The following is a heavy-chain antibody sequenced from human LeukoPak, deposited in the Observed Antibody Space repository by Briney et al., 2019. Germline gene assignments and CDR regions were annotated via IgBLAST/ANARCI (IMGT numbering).Heavy chain of an antibody. D-gene: IGHD3-22*01. CDR1: GGSISSYY. Sequence: SETLSHTCTVSGGSISSYYWSWIRQPPGKGLEWIGYIYYSGSTNYNPSLKSRVTISVDTSKNQFSLKLSSVTAADTAVYYCARGDGYYSHDAFDIWGQGTMVTVSS. J-gene: IGHJ3*02. CDR2: IYYSGST. CDR3: ARGDGYYSHDAFDI. V-gene: IGHV4-59*01.